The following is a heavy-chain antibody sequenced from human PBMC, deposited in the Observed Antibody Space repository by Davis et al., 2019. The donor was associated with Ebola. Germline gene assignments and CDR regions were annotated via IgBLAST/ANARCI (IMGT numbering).Heavy chain of an antibody. J-gene: IGHJ4*02. V-gene: IGHV3-30*12. CDR1: GFTFSSYG. Sequence: GESLKISCAASGFTFSSYGMHWVRQAPGKGLEWVAVTSYDGSNKYYTDSVKGRFTISRDNSKNTLYLQMNSLRAEDTAVYYCARSSRYYPGYWGQGTLVTVSS. D-gene: IGHD3-9*01. CDR2: TSYDGSNK. CDR3: ARSSRYYPGY.